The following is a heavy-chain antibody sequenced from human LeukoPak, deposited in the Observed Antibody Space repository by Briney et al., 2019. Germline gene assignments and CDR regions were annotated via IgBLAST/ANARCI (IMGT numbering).Heavy chain of an antibody. V-gene: IGHV4-34*01. CDR3: ARGRTHQSFGELFGGSVIDY. D-gene: IGHD3-10*01. CDR1: GGSFSGYY. J-gene: IGHJ4*02. Sequence: SETLSLTCAVYGGSFSGYYWSWIRQPPGKGLEWIGEINHSGSTNYNPSLKSRVTISVDTSKNQFSLKLSSVTAADTAVYYCARGRTHQSFGELFGGSVIDYWGQGTLVTVSS. CDR2: INHSGST.